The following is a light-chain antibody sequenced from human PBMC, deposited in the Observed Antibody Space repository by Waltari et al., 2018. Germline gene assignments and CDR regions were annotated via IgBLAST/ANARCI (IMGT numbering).Light chain of an antibody. Sequence: QSVLTPPPSMSAAPAPTVTISCSRTTANIETHYFSWYHHLPGTAPKVLIYANNKRPSGMPDRFSGSKSGASATLGISGLQTGDEADYYCGTWDSSLSAWVFGGGTKLTVL. V-gene: IGLV1-51*01. CDR3: GTWDSSLSAWV. CDR2: ANN. CDR1: TANIETHY. J-gene: IGLJ3*02.